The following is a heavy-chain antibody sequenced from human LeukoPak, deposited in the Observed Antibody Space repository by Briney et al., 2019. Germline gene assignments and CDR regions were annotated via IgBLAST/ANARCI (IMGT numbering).Heavy chain of an antibody. V-gene: IGHV3-21*01. CDR2: ISSSSSYI. J-gene: IGHJ6*02. CDR1: GFTFSRDW. Sequence: GGSLRLSCAASGFTFSRDWMHWVRQAPGKGLEWVSSISSSSSYIYYADSVKGRFTISRENAKNSLYLQMNSLRAEDTAVYYCARDEDSSGYYPPYYYYGMDVWGQGTTVTVSS. D-gene: IGHD3-22*01. CDR3: ARDEDSSGYYPPYYYYGMDV.